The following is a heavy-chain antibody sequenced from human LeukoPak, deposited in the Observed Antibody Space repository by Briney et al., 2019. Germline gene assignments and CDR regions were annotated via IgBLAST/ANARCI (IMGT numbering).Heavy chain of an antibody. Sequence: SETLSLTCTVSAASISSSSHHWGWIRQSPGKGLEWIGSVYYGRTTYYSPSLKSRVTISVDTSKNQFSLKLSSVTAADTAVYYCARHRPTITIFGVVMPYNWFGPWGQGTLVTVSS. CDR3: ARHRPTITIFGVVMPYNWFGP. D-gene: IGHD3-3*01. CDR1: AASISSSSHH. CDR2: VYYGRTT. J-gene: IGHJ5*02. V-gene: IGHV4-39*01.